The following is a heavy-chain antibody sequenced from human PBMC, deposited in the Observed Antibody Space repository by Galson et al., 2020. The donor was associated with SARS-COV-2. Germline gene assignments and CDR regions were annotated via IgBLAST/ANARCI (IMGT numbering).Heavy chain of an antibody. V-gene: IGHV3-15*01. D-gene: IGHD5-12*01. Sequence: TGGSLRLSCAASGFTFSKAWMSWVRQAPGKGLEWLGRIKSQTDGGTTDYAAPVKGRFTISRDDSRNTLYLQVNSLKTEDTAVYFCTAAYSGYDHVVDYWGQGTLVIVSS. CDR2: IKSQTDGGTT. J-gene: IGHJ4*02. CDR3: TAAYSGYDHVVDY. CDR1: GFTFSKAW.